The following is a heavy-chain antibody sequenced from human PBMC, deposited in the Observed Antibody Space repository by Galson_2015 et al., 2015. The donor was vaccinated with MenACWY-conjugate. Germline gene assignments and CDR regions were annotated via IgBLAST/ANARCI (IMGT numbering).Heavy chain of an antibody. CDR2: IDPNDSYT. D-gene: IGHD1-1*01. V-gene: IGHV5-10-1*01. J-gene: IGHJ4*02. CDR1: GYTCTNYW. Sequence: SGAEVKKPGESLRISCTGSGYTCTNYWVSWVRQMLGKGLEWMARIDPNDSYTNYRPSFQGHVSILVDKSINTAYLQWSSLRASDSTMYYCARRGKLEPIPLDYWGRGTLVTVSS. CDR3: ARRGKLEPIPLDY.